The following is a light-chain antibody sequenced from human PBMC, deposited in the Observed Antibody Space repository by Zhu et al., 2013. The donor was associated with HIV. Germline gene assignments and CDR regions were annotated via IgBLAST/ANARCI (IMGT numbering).Light chain of an antibody. CDR1: SSDVGGYNY. J-gene: IGLJ1*01. Sequence: QSALTQPASVSGSPGQSITMSCTGTSSDVGGYNYVSWYQHHPGKAPKLLIYEVTNRPSGVSNRFSGSKSGNTASLTISGLQADDEADYYCSSYRATSIVVFGSGTKVTVL. V-gene: IGLV2-14*01. CDR2: EVT. CDR3: SSYRATSIVV.